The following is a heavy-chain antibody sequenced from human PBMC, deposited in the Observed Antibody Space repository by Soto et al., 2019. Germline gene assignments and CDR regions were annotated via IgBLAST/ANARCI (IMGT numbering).Heavy chain of an antibody. CDR1: GFTLSIYG. CDR3: AKDLRRMELYIYYCGMDV. V-gene: IGHV3-30*18. CDR2: ISYDGSNK. Sequence: GGSLSLSCAASGFTLSIYGRRWVRQAPGKGLEWVAVISYDGSNKYYADSVKGRFTISRDNSKNTMYLQMNSLRAEDTAVYYCAKDLRRMELYIYYCGMDVWGAGTTVTFYS. J-gene: IGHJ6*01. D-gene: IGHD1-7*01.